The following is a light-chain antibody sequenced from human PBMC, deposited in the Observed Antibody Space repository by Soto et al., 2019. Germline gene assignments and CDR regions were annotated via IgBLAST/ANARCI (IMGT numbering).Light chain of an antibody. Sequence: EIVLTQSPGTLSLSPGERATLSCRASQSVSSSYLAWFQQKPGQAPRLLIHGASSRATGIPDRFSGSGSGTDFTLTISRLEPEDFAVYYCQQYAGSPRTFGQGTKVEIK. CDR1: QSVSSSY. J-gene: IGKJ1*01. V-gene: IGKV3-20*01. CDR2: GAS. CDR3: QQYAGSPRT.